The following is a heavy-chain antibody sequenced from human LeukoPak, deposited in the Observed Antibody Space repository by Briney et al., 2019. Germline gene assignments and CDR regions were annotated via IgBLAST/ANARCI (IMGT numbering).Heavy chain of an antibody. J-gene: IGHJ4*02. CDR3: ARAPRITMVRGVNPFDY. D-gene: IGHD3-10*01. CDR1: GGTFSNYA. CDR2: MNPNSGNT. V-gene: IGHV1-8*03. Sequence: GASVKVSCKASGGTFSNYAINWVRQATGQGLEWMGWMNPNSGNTGYAQKFQGRVTITRNTSISTAYMELSSLRSEDTAVYYCARAPRITMVRGVNPFDYWGQGTLVTVSS.